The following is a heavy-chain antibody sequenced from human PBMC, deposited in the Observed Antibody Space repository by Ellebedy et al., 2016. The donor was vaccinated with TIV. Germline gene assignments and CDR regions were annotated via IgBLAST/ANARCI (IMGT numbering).Heavy chain of an antibody. D-gene: IGHD3-16*01. J-gene: IGHJ6*02. CDR1: GFTFSGAW. V-gene: IGHV3-74*01. CDR3: TKDVSPGGADV. CDR2: FNSDGSST. Sequence: GGSLRLXXAVSGFTFSGAWLNWVRQAPGKGLVWVSRFNSDGSSTTYADSVKGRFTISRDNAKNSLYLQMNSLRVEDTALYYCTKDVSPGGADVWGQGTTVTVSS.